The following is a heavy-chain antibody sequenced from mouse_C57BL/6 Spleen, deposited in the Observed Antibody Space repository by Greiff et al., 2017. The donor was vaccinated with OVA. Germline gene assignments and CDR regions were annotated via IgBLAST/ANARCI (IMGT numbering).Heavy chain of an antibody. CDR3: TRSVYYSKYEHYFDY. V-gene: IGHV1-5*01. CDR2: IYPGNSDT. Sequence: EVQLQQSGTVLARPGASVKMSCKTSGYTFTSYWMHWVKQRPGQGLEWIGAIYPGNSDTSYNQKFKGKAKLTAVTSASTAYMELSSLTTEDSAVYYCTRSVYYSKYEHYFDYWGQGTTLTVSS. CDR1: GYTFTSYW. D-gene: IGHD2-5*01. J-gene: IGHJ2*01.